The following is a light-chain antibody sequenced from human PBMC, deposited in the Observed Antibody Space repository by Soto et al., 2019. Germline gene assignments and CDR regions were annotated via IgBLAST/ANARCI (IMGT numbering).Light chain of an antibody. CDR1: SSDVGGYNY. Sequence: QSALTQPASVSGSLGQSITISCTGTSSDVGGYNYVSWYQQYPGKAPKVIIYEVTNRPSGVSNRFSGSKSGNTASLTISGLQAEDEADYYCSSYTSGSALYVFGTGTKLTVL. CDR2: EVT. V-gene: IGLV2-14*01. J-gene: IGLJ1*01. CDR3: SSYTSGSALYV.